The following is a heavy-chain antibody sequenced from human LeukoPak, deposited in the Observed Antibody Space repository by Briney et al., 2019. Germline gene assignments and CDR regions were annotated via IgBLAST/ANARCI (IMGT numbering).Heavy chain of an antibody. J-gene: IGHJ5*02. CDR1: GFTFSSQW. Sequence: GGSLRLSCAASGFTFSSQWMSWIRQSPGKGLDWVANIKPDGGETYYADSVKGRFTISRDNAKNSLYLQMNSLRAEDTAVYYCARAGPPAFDPWGQGTLVTVSS. CDR2: IKPDGGET. V-gene: IGHV3-7*02. CDR3: ARAGPPAFDP.